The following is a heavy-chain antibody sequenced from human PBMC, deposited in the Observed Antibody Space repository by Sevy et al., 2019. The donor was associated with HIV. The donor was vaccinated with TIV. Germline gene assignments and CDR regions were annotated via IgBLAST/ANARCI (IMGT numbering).Heavy chain of an antibody. Sequence: GGSLRLSCAASGFTFSDYYMTWIRQAPGKGLEWVAYITSSGDTIYYADSVRGRFTISRDNAKNSLYLQMNNLRAEDTAVYYCAREYDYSHYAFDYWGQGTLVTVSS. J-gene: IGHJ4*02. D-gene: IGHD4-4*01. CDR1: GFTFSDYY. CDR3: AREYDYSHYAFDY. CDR2: ITSSGDTI. V-gene: IGHV3-11*01.